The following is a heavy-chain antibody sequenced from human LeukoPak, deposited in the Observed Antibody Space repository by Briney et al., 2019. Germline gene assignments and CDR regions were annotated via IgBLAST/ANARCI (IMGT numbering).Heavy chain of an antibody. CDR2: INHSGST. J-gene: IGHJ4*02. V-gene: IGHV4-34*01. D-gene: IGHD5-18*01. CDR3: ARGGPSYGYRNFDY. Sequence: SETLSLTCAVYGGSFSGYYWSWIRQPPGKGLEWIGEINHSGSTNSNPSLKSRVTISVHTSENQFSLKLSSVTAADTAVYYCARGGPSYGYRNFDYWGQGTLVTVSS. CDR1: GGSFSGYY.